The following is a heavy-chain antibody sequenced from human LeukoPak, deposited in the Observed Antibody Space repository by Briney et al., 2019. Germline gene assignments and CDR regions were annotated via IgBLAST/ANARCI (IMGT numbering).Heavy chain of an antibody. V-gene: IGHV4-59*01. CDR3: AREGTRSFEY. D-gene: IGHD1-7*01. J-gene: IGHJ4*02. Sequence: SETLSLTCTVSGGSITGFYWTWLRQPPGKGLEWIGYIYSSGSTNYNPSLKSRVAISVDTSKHQFSLKLSSVTAVDTAVYYCAREGTRSFEYWGQGTLVTVSS. CDR1: GGSITGFY. CDR2: IYSSGST.